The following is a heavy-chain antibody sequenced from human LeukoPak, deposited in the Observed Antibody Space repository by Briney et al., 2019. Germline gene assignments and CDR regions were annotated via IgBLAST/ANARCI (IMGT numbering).Heavy chain of an antibody. CDR1: GGSISSGGYY. Sequence: TPSETLSLTCTVSGGSISSGGYYWSWIRQHPGKGLEWIGYIYYSGSTYYNPSLKSRVTISVDTSKNQFSLKLSSVTAADTAVYYCARASIGGNSPEYFQHWGQGTLVTVSS. D-gene: IGHD4-23*01. V-gene: IGHV4-31*03. CDR3: ARASIGGNSPEYFQH. J-gene: IGHJ1*01. CDR2: IYYSGST.